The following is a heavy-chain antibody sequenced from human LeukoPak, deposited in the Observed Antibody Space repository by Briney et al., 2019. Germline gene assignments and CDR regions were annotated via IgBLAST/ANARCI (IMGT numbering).Heavy chain of an antibody. J-gene: IGHJ3*02. D-gene: IGHD3-3*01. V-gene: IGHV1-2*02. CDR1: GYTFTGYY. Sequence: ASVKVSCKASGYTFTGYYMHWVRQAPGQGLEWMGWINPNSGGTNYAQKFQGRVTMTRDTSISTAYMELSRLRSDDTAVYYCACPYYDFWSGYYDAFDIWGQGTMVTVSS. CDR3: ACPYYDFWSGYYDAFDI. CDR2: INPNSGGT.